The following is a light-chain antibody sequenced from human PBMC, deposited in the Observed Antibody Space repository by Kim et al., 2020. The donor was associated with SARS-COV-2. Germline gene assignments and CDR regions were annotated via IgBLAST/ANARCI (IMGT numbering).Light chain of an antibody. CDR1: QSINNY. CDR2: ETS. CDR3: QQYDRSSPWT. V-gene: IGKV1-5*03. J-gene: IGKJ1*01. Sequence: DIQMTQSPSTLSASVGDRVTIACRTSQSINNYLAWYQQKPGKAPKLLIYETSSLKPGVPPRFSGGVSGTTFTLTISNLQPDDFATYYCQQYDRSSPWTFGQGTKGDIK.